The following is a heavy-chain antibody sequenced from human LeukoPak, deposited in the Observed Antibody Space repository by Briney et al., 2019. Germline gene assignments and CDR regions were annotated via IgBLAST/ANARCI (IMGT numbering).Heavy chain of an antibody. V-gene: IGHV5-10-1*01. CDR1: GYSFSIYW. CDR2: IDPGDSFT. Sequence: GESLRISCKGSGYSFSIYWISWVRQMPGKGLEWMGRIDPGDSFTKYRPSLEGRVTISADKSPSTVYLQWSSLKASDTAIYYCARDGGGVSSWVSHWGQGTLVTVSS. CDR3: ARDGGGVSSWVSH. D-gene: IGHD2-8*02. J-gene: IGHJ4*02.